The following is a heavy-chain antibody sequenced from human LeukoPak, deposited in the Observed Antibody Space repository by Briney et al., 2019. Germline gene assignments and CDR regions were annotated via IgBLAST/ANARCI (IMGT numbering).Heavy chain of an antibody. Sequence: GGSLRLSCAASGFTFSSYSMNWVRQAPGKGLEWVSYISSSSSTIYYADSVKGRFTISRDNAKNSLYLQMNSLRAEDTAVYYCAGSRDSSGWYGMNDYWGQGTLVTVPS. CDR3: AGSRDSSGWYGMNDY. V-gene: IGHV3-48*01. CDR1: GFTFSSYS. J-gene: IGHJ4*02. D-gene: IGHD6-19*01. CDR2: ISSSSSTI.